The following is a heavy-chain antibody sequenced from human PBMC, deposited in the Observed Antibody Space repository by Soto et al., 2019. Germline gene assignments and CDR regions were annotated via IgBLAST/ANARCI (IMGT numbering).Heavy chain of an antibody. J-gene: IGHJ4*02. CDR1: GFTFSSYA. D-gene: IGHD5-18*01. CDR3: AKDRKVDTAMVLQNCFDY. V-gene: IGHV3-23*01. CDR2: ISGSGGST. Sequence: EVQLLESGGGLVQPGGSLRLSCAASGFTFSSYAMSWVRQAPGKGLEWVSAISGSGGSTYYADSVKGRFTISRDNSKNTQYLQMNSLRAEDTAVYYCAKDRKVDTAMVLQNCFDYWGQGTLVTVSS.